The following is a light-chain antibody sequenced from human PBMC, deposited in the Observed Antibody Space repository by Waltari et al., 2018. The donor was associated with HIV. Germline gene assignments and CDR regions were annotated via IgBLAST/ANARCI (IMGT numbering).Light chain of an antibody. V-gene: IGKV3-15*01. CDR2: GAS. Sequence: EIVMTQSPATLSVSPGERGIVSCRASQTIGINLAWYQQKPGQGPRLLIYGASTRATGIPGRFNGTGSGTDFTLTISSLQSDDFAFYYCQEYNSWPPRYTSGQGTKVEMK. CDR1: QTIGIN. CDR3: QEYNSWPPRYT. J-gene: IGKJ2*01.